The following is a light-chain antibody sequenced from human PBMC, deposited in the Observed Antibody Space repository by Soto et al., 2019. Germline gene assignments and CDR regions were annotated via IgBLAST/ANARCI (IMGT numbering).Light chain of an antibody. Sequence: EIVMTQSPATLSVSPGERATLSCRASQSISSKLAWLQEKPGQAPRLLFYGASTRATGVPARFSGSGSGTEFTLTISSLQSEDFAVYFCQQYYHWWTFGQGTKVEI. CDR2: GAS. V-gene: IGKV3-15*01. CDR3: QQYYHWWT. CDR1: QSISSK. J-gene: IGKJ1*01.